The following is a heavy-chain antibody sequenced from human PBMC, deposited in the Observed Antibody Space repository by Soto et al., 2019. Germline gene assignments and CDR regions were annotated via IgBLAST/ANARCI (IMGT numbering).Heavy chain of an antibody. CDR2: ISSSTSTI. CDR3: ARDFGSGWGYYGMDV. CDR1: GFTFSSYS. D-gene: IGHD6-19*01. J-gene: IGHJ6*02. V-gene: IGHV3-48*02. Sequence: PGGSLRLSCAASGFTFSSYSMNWVRQAPGMRLEWVSYISSSTSTIWYADSVKGRFTISRDNAKNSLYLQMNSLRDEDTAVYYCARDFGSGWGYYGMDVWGQGTTVTVSS.